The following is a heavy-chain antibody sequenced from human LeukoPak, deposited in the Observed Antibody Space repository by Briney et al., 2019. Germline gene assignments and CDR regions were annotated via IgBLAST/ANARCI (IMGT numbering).Heavy chain of an antibody. CDR1: GFTFDEYA. CDR3: AEALYYYDSSGYAFDI. Sequence: PGGSLRLSCAASGFTFDEYAMHWVRQAPGEGLEWVSGISWNSGSIGYADSVKGRFTISRDNAKNSLYLQMNSLRAADTALYYCAEALYYYDSSGYAFDIWGQGTMVTVSS. D-gene: IGHD3-22*01. CDR2: ISWNSGSI. V-gene: IGHV3-9*01. J-gene: IGHJ3*02.